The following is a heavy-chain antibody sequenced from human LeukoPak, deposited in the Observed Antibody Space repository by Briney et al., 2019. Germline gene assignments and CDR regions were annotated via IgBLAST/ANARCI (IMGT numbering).Heavy chain of an antibody. V-gene: IGHV7-4-1*02. J-gene: IGHJ6*02. Sequence: ASVKVSCTASGGTFNTYAISWVRQAPGQGLEWMGWINTNTGNPTYAQGFTGRFVFSLDTSVSTAYLQISSLKAEDTAVYYCARGDVLRYFDWFHITPNRVYYYYGMDVWGQGTTVTVSS. D-gene: IGHD3-9*01. CDR1: GGTFNTYA. CDR2: INTNTGNP. CDR3: ARGDVLRYFDWFHITPNRVYYYYGMDV.